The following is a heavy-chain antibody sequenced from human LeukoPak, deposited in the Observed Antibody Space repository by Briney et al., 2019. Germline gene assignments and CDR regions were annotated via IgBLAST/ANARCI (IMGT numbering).Heavy chain of an antibody. D-gene: IGHD5-24*01. CDR1: GFTVSSNY. CDR2: IYSGGNT. V-gene: IGHV3-53*01. Sequence: QAGGSLRLSCAASGFTVSSNYMSWVRQAPGKGLEWVSVIYSGGNTYYADSVKGRFTISRDNAKNSLYLQMSSLRAEDTAVYFCARDLAVGRWPLWHFDLWGRGTLVTVSS. J-gene: IGHJ2*01. CDR3: ARDLAVGRWPLWHFDL.